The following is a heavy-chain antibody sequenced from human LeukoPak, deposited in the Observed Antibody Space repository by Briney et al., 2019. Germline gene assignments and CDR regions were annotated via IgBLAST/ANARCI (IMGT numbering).Heavy chain of an antibody. J-gene: IGHJ4*02. D-gene: IGHD3/OR15-3a*01. CDR3: ARRAGTGDRDYFDS. CDR1: GDSISSYY. Sequence: ETLSLTCTVSGDSISSYYWSWIRQPPGKGLEWIGYIYYSGNTNYNPSLKSRVTVSADTSKNQFSLRLSSVTAADTAIYCARRAGTGDRDYFDSWGQGTLVTVSS. CDR2: IYYSGNT. V-gene: IGHV4-59*08.